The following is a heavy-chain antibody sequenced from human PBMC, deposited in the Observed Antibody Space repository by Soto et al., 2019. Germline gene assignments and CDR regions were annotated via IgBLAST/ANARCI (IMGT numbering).Heavy chain of an antibody. CDR3: AKRGGDYGSGSYPFWY. D-gene: IGHD3-10*01. J-gene: IGHJ4*02. CDR2: IYSGGST. Sequence: PGGSLRLSCEVSGFSITANYMSWVRQAPGKGLEWVSVIYSGGSTYYIDSVKGRFSISRDISKNTLYLQMNSLRAEDTGVYYCAKRGGDYGSGSYPFWYWGQGTLVTVS. CDR1: GFSITANY. V-gene: IGHV3-53*01.